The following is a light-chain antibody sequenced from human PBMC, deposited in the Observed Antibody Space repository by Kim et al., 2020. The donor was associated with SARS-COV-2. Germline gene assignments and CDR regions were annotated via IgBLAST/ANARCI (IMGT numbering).Light chain of an antibody. CDR2: GKD. Sequence: SSELTQDPTVSVALGQTVRITCQGDSLRSYYATWYQQKPGQAPKVVIYGKDNRPSGVPDRFSGSSSGNTAYLTITGTQAGDEADYYCNSRDSNDYAVFVG. CDR3: NSRDSNDYAV. J-gene: IGLJ2*01. CDR1: SLRSYY. V-gene: IGLV3-19*01.